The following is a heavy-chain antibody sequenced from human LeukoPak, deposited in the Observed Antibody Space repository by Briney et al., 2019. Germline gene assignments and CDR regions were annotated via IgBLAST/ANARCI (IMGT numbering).Heavy chain of an antibody. Sequence: GASVKVSCKASGYTFTSYYMHWVRQAPGQGLEWMGIINPSGGSTSYAQKFQGRVTMTRDPSTSTVYMELSSLISEDTAVYYCARDPNYDFWSGYRDYWGQGTLVTVSS. CDR3: ARDPNYDFWSGYRDY. D-gene: IGHD3-3*01. CDR2: INPSGGST. V-gene: IGHV1-46*01. CDR1: GYTFTSYY. J-gene: IGHJ4*02.